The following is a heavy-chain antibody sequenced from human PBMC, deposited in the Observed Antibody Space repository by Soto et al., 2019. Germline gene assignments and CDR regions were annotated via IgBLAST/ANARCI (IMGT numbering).Heavy chain of an antibody. J-gene: IGHJ4*02. V-gene: IGHV1-69*13. CDR2: IIPIFGTG. CDR1: GGTFSNYA. Sequence: ASVKVSCKASGGTFSNYAINWLRQAPGQGLEWMGGIIPIFGTGNYAQKFQGRVTITADESTSTAYLDLSGLRPEDTAVYYCARPVEMATISRSYLFYWGQGTLVTVSS. CDR3: ARPVEMATISRSYLFY. D-gene: IGHD5-12*01.